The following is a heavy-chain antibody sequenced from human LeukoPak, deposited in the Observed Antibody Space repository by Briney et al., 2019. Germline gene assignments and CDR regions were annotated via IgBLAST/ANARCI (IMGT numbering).Heavy chain of an antibody. CDR2: ISPNSGGT. CDR3: ARSGSGSWFDY. J-gene: IGHJ4*02. D-gene: IGHD6-13*01. Sequence: ASVKVSCKASGYTFTGYYIHWVRRAPGQGLEWMAWISPNSGGTNSAQKFQGRVTMTRDTSISTAYMELSSLRSDDTAVYYCARSGSGSWFDYWGQGTLVTVSS. CDR1: GYTFTGYY. V-gene: IGHV1-2*02.